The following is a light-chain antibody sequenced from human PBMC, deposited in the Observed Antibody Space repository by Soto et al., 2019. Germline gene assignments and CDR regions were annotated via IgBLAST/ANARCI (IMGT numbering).Light chain of an antibody. CDR3: QQYHSSRWT. J-gene: IGKJ1*01. CDR2: GAS. Sequence: EIVLTQSPGTLSLSPGERATLSCRASQSVSSSYLGWYQQKPGQAPRLLIYGASSRATGIPDRFSGSGSGTDFTLTISRLEPEDFAVYYCQQYHSSRWTFGQGTKLEIK. V-gene: IGKV3-20*01. CDR1: QSVSSSY.